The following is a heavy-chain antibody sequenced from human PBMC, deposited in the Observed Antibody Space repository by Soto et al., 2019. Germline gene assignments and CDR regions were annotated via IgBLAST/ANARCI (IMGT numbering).Heavy chain of an antibody. CDR1: GYIFTAYS. CDR3: AREEKCSDGICYSEYFQR. Sequence: QVQLVQSGAEVKKPGASVKVSCKASGYIFTAYSMHWVRRAPGQGLEWMGVVNPSGGSTNYAQKFQGRITMTRDTSTSTVYMALSSVTSEDTAVYYCAREEKCSDGICYSEYFQRWGQGTLVTVSS. D-gene: IGHD2-15*01. V-gene: IGHV1-46*01. CDR2: VNPSGGST. J-gene: IGHJ1*01.